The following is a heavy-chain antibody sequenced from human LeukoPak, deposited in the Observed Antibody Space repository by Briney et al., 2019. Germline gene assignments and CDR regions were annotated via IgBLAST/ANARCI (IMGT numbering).Heavy chain of an antibody. D-gene: IGHD6-25*01. CDR1: GGTFSSYT. CDR3: ARAPGIAAMGAFDM. CDR2: IIPILGIA. V-gene: IGHV1-69*02. J-gene: IGHJ3*02. Sequence: GASVKVTCKASGGTFSSYTISWVRQAPGQGLEWMGRIIPILGIANYAQKFQGRVTITADKSTSTAYMELSSLKSEDTAVYYCARAPGIAAMGAFDMWGQGTMVTVSS.